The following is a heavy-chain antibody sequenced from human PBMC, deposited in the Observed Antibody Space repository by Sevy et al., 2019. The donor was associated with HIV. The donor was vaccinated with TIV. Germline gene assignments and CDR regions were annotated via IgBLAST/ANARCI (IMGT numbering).Heavy chain of an antibody. CDR1: GFTFNIYS. J-gene: IGHJ4*02. CDR3: ARGRGDPRADSFDY. V-gene: IGHV3-21*01. D-gene: IGHD2-21*02. Sequence: GGSLRLSCAASGFTFNIYSMNWVRQAPGKGLEWVSSISGDSSYIFYADSLMGRFNTSRDNAKNSLYLQMSSLRVEDTAVYYCARGRGDPRADSFDYWGQGTLVTVSS. CDR2: ISGDSSYI.